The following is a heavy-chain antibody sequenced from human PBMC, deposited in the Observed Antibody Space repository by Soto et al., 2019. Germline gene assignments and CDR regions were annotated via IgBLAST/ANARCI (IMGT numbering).Heavy chain of an antibody. D-gene: IGHD6-19*01. V-gene: IGHV1-18*01. CDR2: ISAYNGNT. J-gene: IGHJ4*02. CDR3: ARDLQWLAPASYIDY. Sequence: ASVKVSCKASGYTFTSYGISWVRQAPGQGLEWMGWISAYNGNTNYAQKLQGRVTMTTDTSTSTAYMELRSLRSDDTAVYYCARDLQWLAPASYIDYLCQGTLLTVSS. CDR1: GYTFTSYG.